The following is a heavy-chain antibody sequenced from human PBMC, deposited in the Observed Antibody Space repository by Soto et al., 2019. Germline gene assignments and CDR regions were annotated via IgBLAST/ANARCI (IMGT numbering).Heavy chain of an antibody. J-gene: IGHJ6*02. V-gene: IGHV4-61*05. CDR2: XHXXXXX. CDR1: GDSISNLDYF. Sequence: PSETLSLTCSVSGDSISNLDYFWAWIRQPPGKGLEXXGXXHXXXXXNXXSSLTSRVSISIDKSKNQFSLNLYSVTAADAAVFYCARAPRGYGMDVWGQGTTVTVSS. CDR3: ARAPRGYGMDV.